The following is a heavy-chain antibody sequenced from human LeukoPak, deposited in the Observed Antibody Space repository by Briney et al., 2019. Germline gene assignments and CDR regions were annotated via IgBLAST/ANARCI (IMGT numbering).Heavy chain of an antibody. J-gene: IGHJ4*02. CDR3: ARDSLIYDSSGYYWQN. CDR2: INWNGDRT. V-gene: IGHV3-20*04. Sequence: GGSLRLSCAASGFTFDDYGMSWVRQAPGKGLEWASGINWNGDRTGYADSVKGRFTISRDNAKNSLHLQMNSLRAEDTALYYCARDSLIYDSSGYYWQNWGQGTLVTVSS. D-gene: IGHD3-22*01. CDR1: GFTFDDYG.